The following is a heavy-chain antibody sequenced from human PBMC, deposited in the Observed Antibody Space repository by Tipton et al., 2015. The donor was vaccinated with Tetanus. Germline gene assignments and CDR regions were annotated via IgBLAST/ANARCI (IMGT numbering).Heavy chain of an antibody. CDR1: GVSISGGRYY. Sequence: TLSLTCTVSGVSISGGRYYWSWIRQRPGKGLEWIGDIYSSGNTYTDPSLKGRVTISVDTSENQFSLRLNSVTAADTAVYYCARDQARGARGWNYFDYWGQGTLVTVSS. V-gene: IGHV4-31*03. D-gene: IGHD1-26*01. J-gene: IGHJ4*02. CDR2: IYSSGNT. CDR3: ARDQARGARGWNYFDY.